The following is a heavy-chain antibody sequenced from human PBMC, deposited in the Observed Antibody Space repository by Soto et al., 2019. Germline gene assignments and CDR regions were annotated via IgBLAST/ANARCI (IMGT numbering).Heavy chain of an antibody. CDR1: GGTFITYA. J-gene: IGHJ5*02. Sequence: QVQLVQSGAELREPGSSVKVSCKASGGTFITYAISWVRQAPGQGLEWIGVIIPFFGTTDYAQKFQGRVTITADTSTSTVYMELSSLGSEDSAIYYCARNSVLGNCTSNSCPNWFDPWGQGTLVTVSS. V-gene: IGHV1-69*06. CDR3: ARNSVLGNCTSNSCPNWFDP. D-gene: IGHD2-2*01. CDR2: IIPFFGTT.